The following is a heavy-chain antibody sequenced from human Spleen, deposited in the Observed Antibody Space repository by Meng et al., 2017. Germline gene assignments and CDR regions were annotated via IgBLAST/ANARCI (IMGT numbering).Heavy chain of an antibody. Sequence: SVKVSCKALGGIFSNYVIGWVRQAPGQGLEGMGGINAVFGTTNYAQKFQDRVTIPSDESTSTVYMELTRLTSEDTAVYFCARKAGNCISTTCYSLDYWGQGTLVTVSS. CDR3: ARKAGNCISTTCYSLDY. CDR2: INAVFGTT. CDR1: GGIFSNYV. D-gene: IGHD2-2*01. V-gene: IGHV1-69*13. J-gene: IGHJ4*02.